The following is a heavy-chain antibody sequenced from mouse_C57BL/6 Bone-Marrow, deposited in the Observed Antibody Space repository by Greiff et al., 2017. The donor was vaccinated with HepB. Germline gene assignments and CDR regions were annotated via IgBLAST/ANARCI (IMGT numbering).Heavy chain of an antibody. V-gene: IGHV5-15*01. CDR3: ARKGLSTTESYWDFDV. CDR1: GFTFSDYG. J-gene: IGHJ1*03. Sequence: EVKLVESGGGLVQPGGSLKLSCAASGFTFSDYGMAWVRQAPRKGPEWVAFISNLAYSIYYADTVTGRFTISRENAKNTLYLEMSSLRYEDTAMYYCARKGLSTTESYWDFDVWGTGTTVTVSS. CDR2: ISNLAYSI. D-gene: IGHD1-1*01.